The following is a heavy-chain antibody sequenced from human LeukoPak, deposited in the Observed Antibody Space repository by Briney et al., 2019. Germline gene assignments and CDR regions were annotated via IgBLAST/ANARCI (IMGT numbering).Heavy chain of an antibody. CDR1: GGSISSYY. J-gene: IGHJ4*02. CDR2: IYYSGST. CDR3: ARGTSGAGPS. V-gene: IGHV4-59*01. Sequence: PSETLSLTCTGSGGSISSYYWSWIRQPPGKGLEWIGYIYYSGSTNYNPSLKSRVTIAVDTSKNQFSLKLSSVTAADTAVYYCARGTSGAGPSWGQGTLVTVSS. D-gene: IGHD3-16*01.